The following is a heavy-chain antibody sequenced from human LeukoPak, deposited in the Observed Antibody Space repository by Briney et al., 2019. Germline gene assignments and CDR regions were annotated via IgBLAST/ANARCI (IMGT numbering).Heavy chain of an antibody. CDR3: ARDHYYDSSGWGNDAFDI. CDR2: IYYSGST. CDR1: GGSISSYY. J-gene: IGHJ3*02. D-gene: IGHD3-22*01. Sequence: SETLSLTCTVSGGSISSYYWSWIRQPPGEGLEWIGYIYYSGSTNYNPSLKSRVTISVDTSKNQFSLKLSSVTAADTAVYYCARDHYYDSSGWGNDAFDIWGQATMVTVSS. V-gene: IGHV4-59*01.